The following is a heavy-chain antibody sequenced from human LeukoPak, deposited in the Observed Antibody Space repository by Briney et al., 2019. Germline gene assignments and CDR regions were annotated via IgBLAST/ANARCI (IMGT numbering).Heavy chain of an antibody. CDR1: GYTLTELS. CDR2: FDPEDGET. CDR3: ATGNSSGYPLGY. V-gene: IGHV1-24*01. Sequence: GASVKVSCKVSGYTLTELSMHWVRQAPGKGLEWRGGFDPEDGETIYAQKFQGRVTMTEDTSTDTAYMELSSLRSGDTAVYYGATGNSSGYPLGYWGQETLVTVSS. J-gene: IGHJ4*02. D-gene: IGHD3-22*01.